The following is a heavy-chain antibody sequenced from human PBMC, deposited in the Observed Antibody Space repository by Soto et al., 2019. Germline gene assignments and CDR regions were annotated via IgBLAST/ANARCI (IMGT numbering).Heavy chain of an antibody. CDR2: IKQDGSEK. D-gene: IGHD6-19*01. J-gene: IGHJ4*02. CDR3: ASWLVRGLPLFDY. Sequence: GGSLRLSCAASGFTFSSYWMSWVRQAPGKGLEWVANIKQDGSEKYYVDSVKGRFTISRDNAKNSLYLQMNSLRAEDTAVYYCASWLVRGLPLFDYWGQGTLVTVSS. V-gene: IGHV3-7*01. CDR1: GFTFSSYW.